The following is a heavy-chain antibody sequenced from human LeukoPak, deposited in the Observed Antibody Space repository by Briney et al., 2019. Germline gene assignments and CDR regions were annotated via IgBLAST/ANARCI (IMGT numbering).Heavy chain of an antibody. CDR1: GYTFTSYG. D-gene: IGHD1-26*01. CDR3: ARVVGATMFGRFDP. J-gene: IGHJ5*02. Sequence: ASVKVSCKAPGYTFTSYGISWVRQAPGQGLEWMGWISAYNGNTNYAQKLQGRVTMTTDTSTSTAYMELRSLRSDDTAVYYCARVVGATMFGRFDPWGQGTLVTVSS. CDR2: ISAYNGNT. V-gene: IGHV1-18*01.